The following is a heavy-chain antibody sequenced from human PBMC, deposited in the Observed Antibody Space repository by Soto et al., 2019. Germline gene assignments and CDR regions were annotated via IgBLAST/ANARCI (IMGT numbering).Heavy chain of an antibody. Sequence: PSETQSHTCAVSGGYIISGGYSWSWIRQPPGKGLEWIGYIYHSGSTYYNPSLKSRVTISVDRSKNQFSLKLSSVTAADTAVYYCARGRGYYGSGSYFHWFDPWGQGTLVTVSS. CDR1: GGYIISGGYS. V-gene: IGHV4-30-2*01. D-gene: IGHD3-10*01. CDR3: ARGRGYYGSGSYFHWFDP. J-gene: IGHJ5*02. CDR2: IYHSGST.